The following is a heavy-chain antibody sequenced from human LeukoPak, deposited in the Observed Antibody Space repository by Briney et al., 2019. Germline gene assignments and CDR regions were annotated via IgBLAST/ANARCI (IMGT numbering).Heavy chain of an antibody. Sequence: ASVKVSCKASGGTFSSYVISWVRQAPGQGLEWMGGIIPIFGTANYAQKFQGKVTITTDESTSTAYMELTSLRSEDTAVYYCARDPGDSSGYYSSRNYYFDSWGQGTLVTVFS. J-gene: IGHJ4*02. CDR2: IIPIFGTA. CDR3: ARDPGDSSGYYSSRNYYFDS. CDR1: GGTFSSYV. V-gene: IGHV1-69*05. D-gene: IGHD3-22*01.